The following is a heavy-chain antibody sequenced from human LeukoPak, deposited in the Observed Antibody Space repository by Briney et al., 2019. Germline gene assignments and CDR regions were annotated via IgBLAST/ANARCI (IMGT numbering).Heavy chain of an antibody. V-gene: IGHV1-8*01. CDR3: AREPHIVEYYYCGMDV. CDR1: GYTFTSYD. D-gene: IGHD5-12*01. J-gene: IGHJ6*02. Sequence: GASVKVSCKASGYTFTSYDINWVRQATGQGLEWMGWMNPNSGNTGYAQKFQGRVTMTRNTSISTAYMELSRLRSDDTAVYYCAREPHIVEYYYCGMDVWGQGTTVTVSS. CDR2: MNPNSGNT.